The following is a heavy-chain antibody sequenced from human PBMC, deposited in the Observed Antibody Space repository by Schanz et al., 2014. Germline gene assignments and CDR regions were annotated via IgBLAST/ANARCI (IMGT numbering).Heavy chain of an antibody. Sequence: VQLVESGGGLVKRGGSLRLSCTASGFAFSSYSMNWVRQAPGKGLEWVSSISSSGSYIHYADAVKGRFTISRDNAKNTLYLQMNSLRAEDTAVYYCARDGDRFYHNYYMDVWGKGTTVTVSS. CDR3: ARDGDRFYHNYYMDV. V-gene: IGHV3-21*02. J-gene: IGHJ6*03. D-gene: IGHD4-17*01. CDR2: ISSSGSYI. CDR1: GFAFSSYS.